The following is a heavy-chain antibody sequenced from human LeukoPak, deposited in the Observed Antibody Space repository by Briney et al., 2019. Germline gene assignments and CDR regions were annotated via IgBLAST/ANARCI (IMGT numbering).Heavy chain of an antibody. V-gene: IGHV3-23*01. J-gene: IGHJ6*03. CDR1: GFSFRDYP. D-gene: IGHD3-10*01. CDR3: ARAGESHYYYMDV. Sequence: SGGSLRLSCEAAGFSFRDYPMGWVRRASGKRLEWVSGISAGADVIFYADPVKGRFTISRDNSKNTLYLQMNSLRAEDTAVYYCARAGESHYYYMDVWGKGTTVTVSS. CDR2: ISAGADVI.